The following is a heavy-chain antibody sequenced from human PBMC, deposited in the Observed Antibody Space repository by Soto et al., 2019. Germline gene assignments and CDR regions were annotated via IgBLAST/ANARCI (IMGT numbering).Heavy chain of an antibody. CDR2: FDPEDGET. J-gene: IGHJ4*02. CDR1: GYTLTELS. D-gene: IGHD5-18*01. Sequence: ASVKVSCKVSGYTLTELSMRWVRQAPGKGLEWMGGFDPEDGETIYAQKFQGRVTMTEDTSTDTAYMELSSLRSEDTAVYYCATVYCDDGYSYGCVINEFDYWGQGTLVTVSS. CDR3: ATVYCDDGYSYGCVINEFDY. V-gene: IGHV1-24*01.